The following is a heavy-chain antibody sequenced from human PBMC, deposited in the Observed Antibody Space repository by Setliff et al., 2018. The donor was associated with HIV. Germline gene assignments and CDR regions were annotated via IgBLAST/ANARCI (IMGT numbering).Heavy chain of an antibody. V-gene: IGHV3-53*01. CDR3: ARVPIYDSSGFYYLGAFDI. CDR1: GFTVSSNY. Sequence: LRLSCAASGFTVSSNYMSWVRQAPGKGLVWVSVIYSGGSTYYADYVKRRFTISRDNSKNTMNLQMNSLRAEDTAVYYCARVPIYDSSGFYYLGAFDIWGQGTMVTGSS. D-gene: IGHD3-22*01. CDR2: IYSGGST. J-gene: IGHJ3*02.